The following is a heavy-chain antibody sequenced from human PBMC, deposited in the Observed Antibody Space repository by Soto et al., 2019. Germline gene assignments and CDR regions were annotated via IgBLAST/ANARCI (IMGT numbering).Heavy chain of an antibody. Sequence: EVALLESGGGLVQPGGSLRLSCEVSGVAFSFYSMSWVRQAPGKGLEWVASISGNGATTYYAASGKGRFTFSRDNSNNTVHLQMNSLRGEDTAVYYCAKDRGGFTSGWEFFDFWGQGTLVTVSS. CDR2: ISGNGATT. D-gene: IGHD6-19*01. V-gene: IGHV3-23*01. CDR3: AKDRGGFTSGWEFFDF. J-gene: IGHJ4*02. CDR1: GVAFSFYS.